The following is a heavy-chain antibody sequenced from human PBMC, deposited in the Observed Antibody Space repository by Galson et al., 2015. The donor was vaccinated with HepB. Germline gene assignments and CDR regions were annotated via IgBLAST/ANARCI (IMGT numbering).Heavy chain of an antibody. V-gene: IGHV6-1*01. CDR1: GDSVSSDRAA. CDR2: TYSKSKWFN. J-gene: IGHJ6*03. D-gene: IGHD1-14*01. CDR3: AREPQGPLFSYYMDV. Sequence: CAISGDSVSSDRAAWNWFRQSPSRGLEWLGRTYSKSKWFNDYAVSVKSRITINPDTSKNQFSLQLKSVTPEDTAVYYCAREPQGPLFSYYMDVWGKGTTVTVSS.